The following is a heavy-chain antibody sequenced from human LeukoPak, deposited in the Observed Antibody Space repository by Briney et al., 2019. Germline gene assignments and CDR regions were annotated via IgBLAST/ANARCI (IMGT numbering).Heavy chain of an antibody. V-gene: IGHV3-30*03. CDR3: ARDQGDASGWFFDY. J-gene: IGHJ4*02. CDR1: GFTFSHHH. CDR2: IALDGSRK. Sequence: QAGGSLRLSCAASGFTFSHHHIHWVRQAPGKGLEWVTVIALDGSRKIYADSVKGRFTISRDNSKNTVSLQMHCLGVEDTAVYYCARDQGDASGWFFDYWGQGARVIVCS. D-gene: IGHD6-19*01.